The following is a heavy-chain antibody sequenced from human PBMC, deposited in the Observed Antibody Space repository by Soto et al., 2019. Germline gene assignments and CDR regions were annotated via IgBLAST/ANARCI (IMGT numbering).Heavy chain of an antibody. CDR1: GYTFTSYY. CDR3: ARDLLIAAAKDTPYYYGMDV. CDR2: INPSGGST. J-gene: IGHJ6*02. D-gene: IGHD6-13*01. V-gene: IGHV1-46*01. Sequence: QVQLVQSGAEVKKPGASMKVSCKASGYTFTSYYMHWVRQAPGQGLEWMGIINPSGGSTSYAQKFQGRVTMTRDTSTSTVYMELSSLRSEDTAVYYCARDLLIAAAKDTPYYYGMDVWGQGTTVTVSS.